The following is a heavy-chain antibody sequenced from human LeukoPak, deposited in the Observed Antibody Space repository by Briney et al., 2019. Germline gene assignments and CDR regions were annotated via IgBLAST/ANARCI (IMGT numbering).Heavy chain of an antibody. D-gene: IGHD4-23*01. CDR1: GGSISSYY. CDR3: ARDRTYGGNSGSDY. Sequence: PSETLSLTCTASGGSISSYYWSWIRQPAGKGLEWIGRIYTTGSTNYNPSLKSRVTMSVDTSKNQFSLNLTSVTAADTAVYYCARDRTYGGNSGSDYWGQGTLVTVSS. J-gene: IGHJ4*02. CDR2: IYTTGST. V-gene: IGHV4-4*07.